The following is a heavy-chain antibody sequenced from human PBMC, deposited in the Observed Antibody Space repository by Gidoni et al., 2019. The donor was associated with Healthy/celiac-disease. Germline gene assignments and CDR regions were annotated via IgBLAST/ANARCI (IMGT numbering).Heavy chain of an antibody. CDR2: ISSSGSTI. CDR1: GFPFSDYD. CDR3: ARTPDDDLGVDI. V-gene: IGHV3-11*01. J-gene: IGHJ3*02. Sequence: QVQLVASGVGLVKPGGSRRPSCAASGFPFSDYDRSWIRQAPGKGLGWVAYISSSGSTIYYADSVKGRFTISRDNAKNSLYLQMNSLRAEDTAVYYCARTPDDDLGVDIWGQGTMVTVSS. D-gene: IGHD4-17*01.